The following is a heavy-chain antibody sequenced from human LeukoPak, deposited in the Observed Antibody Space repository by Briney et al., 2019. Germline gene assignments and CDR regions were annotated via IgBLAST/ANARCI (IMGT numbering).Heavy chain of an antibody. CDR1: GFTFCSYS. J-gene: IGHJ3*02. CDR2: ISSSSSYI. D-gene: IGHD6-6*01. CDR3: ARDLYEYSSSRINAFDI. V-gene: IGHV3-21*01. Sequence: PGGSLRLSCAASGFTFCSYSMNWVRQAPGKGLEWVSSISSSSSYIYYADSVKGRFTISRDNAKNSLYLQMNSLRAEDTAVYYCARDLYEYSSSRINAFDIWGQGTMVTVSS.